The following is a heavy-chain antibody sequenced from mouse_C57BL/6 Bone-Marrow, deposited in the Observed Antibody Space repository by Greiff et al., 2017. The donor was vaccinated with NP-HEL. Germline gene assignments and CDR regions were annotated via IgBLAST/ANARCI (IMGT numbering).Heavy chain of an antibody. V-gene: IGHV1-18*01. CDR1: GYTFTDYN. CDR2: INPNNGGT. J-gene: IGHJ4*01. CDR3: ARSGYYYGSSFGAMDY. Sequence: EVKLVESGPELVKPGASVKIPCKASGYTFTDYNMDWVKQSHGKSLEWIGDINPNNGGTIYNQKFKGKATLTVDKSSSTAYMELRSLTSEDTAVYYCARSGYYYGSSFGAMDYWGQGTSVTVSS. D-gene: IGHD1-1*01.